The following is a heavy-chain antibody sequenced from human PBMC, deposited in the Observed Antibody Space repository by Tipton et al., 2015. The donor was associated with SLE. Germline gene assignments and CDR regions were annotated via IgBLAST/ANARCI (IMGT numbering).Heavy chain of an antibody. CDR3: ARVNGADDY. CDR1: GGSIRAYY. V-gene: IGHV4-4*07. J-gene: IGHJ4*02. CDR2: TYPSGST. D-gene: IGHD4-17*01. Sequence: TLSLTCTVTGGSIRAYYWNWIRQSAEKGLEWIGRTYPSGSTNFNPSLKSRVTMSLDTSTNQLSLRLSSVTAADTAVYYCARVNGADDYWGQGTLVTVSS.